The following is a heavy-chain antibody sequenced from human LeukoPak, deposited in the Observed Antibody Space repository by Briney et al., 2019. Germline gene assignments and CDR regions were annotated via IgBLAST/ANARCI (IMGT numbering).Heavy chain of an antibody. V-gene: IGHV1-18*01. CDR3: ARDMGQQQLVRSFDY. Sequence: ASVKVSCKASGYTFTSYGISWVRQAPGQGLEWMGWISAYNGNTNYAQKLQGRVTMTTDTSTSTAYMELRSLRSDDTAVYYCARDMGQQQLVRSFDYWGQGTLVTVSS. J-gene: IGHJ4*02. CDR1: GYTFTSYG. D-gene: IGHD6-13*01. CDR2: ISAYNGNT.